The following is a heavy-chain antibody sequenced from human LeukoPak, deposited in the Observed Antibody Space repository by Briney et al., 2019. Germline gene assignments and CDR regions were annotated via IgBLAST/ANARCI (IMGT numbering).Heavy chain of an antibody. J-gene: IGHJ4*02. Sequence: PGGSLRLSCAASGFTFSSYAMSWVRQAPGKGLEWVSAISGSGGSTYYADSVKSRFTISRDNSKNTLYLQMNSLRAEDTAVYYCAKTPRRGSSSSGPTLFDYWGQGTLVTVSS. CDR2: ISGSGGST. V-gene: IGHV3-23*01. CDR1: GFTFSSYA. D-gene: IGHD6-6*01. CDR3: AKTPRRGSSSSGPTLFDY.